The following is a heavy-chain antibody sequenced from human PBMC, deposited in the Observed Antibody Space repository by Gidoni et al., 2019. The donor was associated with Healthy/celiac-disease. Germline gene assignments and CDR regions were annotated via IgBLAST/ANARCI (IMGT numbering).Heavy chain of an antibody. V-gene: IGHV1-3*01. Sequence: QVQLVPSGAEVKKPGDSGKASCKASGYTFTSYAMHWVRQAPGQRLEWMGWINAGNGNTKYSQKFQGRFTITRDTSASTAYMELSSLRSEDTAVYYCARDGGYSYGYVGYFDYWGQGTLVTVSS. J-gene: IGHJ4*02. D-gene: IGHD5-18*01. CDR3: ARDGGYSYGYVGYFDY. CDR2: INAGNGNT. CDR1: GYTFTSYA.